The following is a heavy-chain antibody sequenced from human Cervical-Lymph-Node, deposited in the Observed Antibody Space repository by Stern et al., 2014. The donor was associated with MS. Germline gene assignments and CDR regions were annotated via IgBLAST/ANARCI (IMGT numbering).Heavy chain of an antibody. D-gene: IGHD4-17*01. CDR2: ISKNSTHT. V-gene: IGHV3-21*01. J-gene: IGHJ4*02. CDR3: ARARVGDYARSPHLDS. Sequence: EVHLVESGGGLVKPGESLRLSCDASGFTFSHYSINWVRQAPGQGLEWISSISKNSTHTCYEDSVEGRFNISRDSAKDSVSLHMVSLRAEDTAVYYCARARVGDYARSPHLDSWGQGTLVTVSS. CDR1: GFTFSHYS.